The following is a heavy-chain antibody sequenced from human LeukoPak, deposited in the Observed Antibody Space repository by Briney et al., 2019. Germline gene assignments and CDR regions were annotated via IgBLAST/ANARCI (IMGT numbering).Heavy chain of an antibody. CDR2: IYYGGST. J-gene: IGHJ4*02. V-gene: IGHV4-59*01. CDR3: ARVGPPEYSSSWYAGSPYFDY. CDR1: GGSLSSYY. D-gene: IGHD6-13*01. Sequence: SETLSLTCTVSGGSLSSYYWSWVRQPPGKGLEWVGYIYYGGSTNYNPSLKSRVTISVDTSKNKFSLKLSSVTAADTAVYYCARVGPPEYSSSWYAGSPYFDYWGQGTLVTVSS.